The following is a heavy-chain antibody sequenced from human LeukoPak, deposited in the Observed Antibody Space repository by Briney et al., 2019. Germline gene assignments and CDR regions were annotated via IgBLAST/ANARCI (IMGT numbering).Heavy chain of an antibody. V-gene: IGHV3-11*01. Sequence: GGSLRLSCAASGFTFSDYYMSWIRQAPGKGLEWVSYISSGSTIYYADSVKGRFTISRDNAKNSLYLQMNSLRAEDTAVYYCARSWYYYDSSGYSAFDYWGQGTLVTVSS. CDR1: GFTFSDYY. CDR2: ISSGSTI. CDR3: ARSWYYYDSSGYSAFDY. D-gene: IGHD3-22*01. J-gene: IGHJ4*02.